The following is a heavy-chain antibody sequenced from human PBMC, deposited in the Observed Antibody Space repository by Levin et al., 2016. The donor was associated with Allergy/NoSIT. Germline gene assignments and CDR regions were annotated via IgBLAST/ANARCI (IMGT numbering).Heavy chain of an antibody. CDR2: IYTSGST. Sequence: GSLRLSCTVSGGSISSYYWSWIRQPAGKGLEWIGRIYTSGSTNYNPSLKSRVTMSVDTSKNQFSLKLSSVTAADTAVYYCARGLLVASYCSSTSCYTGVGAFDIWGQGTMVTVSS. D-gene: IGHD2-2*02. CDR1: GGSISSYY. V-gene: IGHV4-4*07. CDR3: ARGLLVASYCSSTSCYTGVGAFDI. J-gene: IGHJ3*02.